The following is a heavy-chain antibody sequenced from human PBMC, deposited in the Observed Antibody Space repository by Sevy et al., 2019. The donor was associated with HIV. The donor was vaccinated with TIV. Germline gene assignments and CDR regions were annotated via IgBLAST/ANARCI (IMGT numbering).Heavy chain of an antibody. Sequence: GGSLRLSCAASGFTFSNAWMSWVRQAPGKGLEWVGRIKSKTDGGTTDYAAPVKGRFTISRDDSKNTLYPQMNSLKTEDTAVYYCTTGDLRRYFDYWGQGTLVTVSS. CDR1: GFTFSNAW. V-gene: IGHV3-15*01. CDR2: IKSKTDGGTT. J-gene: IGHJ4*02. CDR3: TTGDLRRYFDY.